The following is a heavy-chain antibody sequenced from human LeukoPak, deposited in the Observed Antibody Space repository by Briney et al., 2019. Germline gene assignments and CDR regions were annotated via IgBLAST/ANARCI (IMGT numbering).Heavy chain of an antibody. CDR2: IYYSGST. CDR1: GGSISSSSYY. D-gene: IGHD3-16*01. J-gene: IGHJ6*03. Sequence: PSETLSLTCTVSGGSISSSSYYWGWIRQPPGKGLEWIGSIYYSGSTYYNLSLKSRVTISVDTSKNQFSLKLSSVTAADTAVYYCARLYVYYYYMDVWGKGTTVTVSS. CDR3: ARLYVYYYYMDV. V-gene: IGHV4-39*01.